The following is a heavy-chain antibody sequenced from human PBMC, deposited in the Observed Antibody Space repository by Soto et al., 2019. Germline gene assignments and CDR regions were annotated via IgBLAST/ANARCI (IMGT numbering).Heavy chain of an antibody. D-gene: IGHD3-9*01. CDR1: GFTFSSYA. CDR2: ISGSGGST. Sequence: GGSLRLSCAASGFTFSSYAMSWVRQAPGKGLEWVSAISGSGGSTYYADSVKGRFTISRDNSKNTLYLQMNSLRAEDTAVYYCAKDAPPFEWLTYYFDYWGPGTLVTVS. CDR3: AKDAPPFEWLTYYFDY. V-gene: IGHV3-23*01. J-gene: IGHJ4*02.